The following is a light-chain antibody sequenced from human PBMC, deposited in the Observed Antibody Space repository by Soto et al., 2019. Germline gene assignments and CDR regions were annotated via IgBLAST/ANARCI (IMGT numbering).Light chain of an antibody. CDR1: TGAVTSGHY. Sequence: AVVNQEPSLPVSPGGTVTLTYGSSTGAVTSGHYPYWFQQKPGQAPRTLIYDTSNKHSWTPARFSGSLLGGKAALTLSGAQPEDEADYYCLLSYSGARQKVFGTGTKVTVL. CDR2: DTS. CDR3: LLSYSGARQKV. J-gene: IGLJ1*01. V-gene: IGLV7-46*01.